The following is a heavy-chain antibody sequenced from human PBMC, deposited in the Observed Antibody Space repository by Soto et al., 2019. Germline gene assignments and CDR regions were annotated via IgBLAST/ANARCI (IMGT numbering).Heavy chain of an antibody. CDR3: ARDLVGLTHFDY. Sequence: PSETLSLTCTVSGDSISTYYWNWVRQPLGKGLEWIGYIYYLGRTNYNPSLRSRVTMSLDTSKNQIFLNLNSVTAADTAVYYCARDLVGLTHFDYWGQGILVTVSS. J-gene: IGHJ4*02. CDR2: IYYLGRT. D-gene: IGHD2-8*02. CDR1: GDSISTYY. V-gene: IGHV4-59*01.